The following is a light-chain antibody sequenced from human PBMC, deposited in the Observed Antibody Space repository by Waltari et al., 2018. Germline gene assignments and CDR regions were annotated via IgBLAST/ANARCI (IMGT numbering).Light chain of an antibody. CDR3: QQYNNWPWT. CDR1: QSVGSN. V-gene: IGKV3-15*01. CDR2: SAS. J-gene: IGKJ1*01. Sequence: EIVMTQSLATLSVSLGERATLSCRASQSVGSNYLAWYQQTPGQAPRLLISSASTRATGVPARFSGSGSGTEFTLTISSLQSEDFAIYYCQQYNNWPWTFGQGTKVEI.